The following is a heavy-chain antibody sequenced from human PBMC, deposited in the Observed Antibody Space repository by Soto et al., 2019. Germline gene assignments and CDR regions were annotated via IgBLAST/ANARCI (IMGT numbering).Heavy chain of an antibody. CDR3: ANPFYYDSSGEEFDY. CDR1: GFTFSSYE. D-gene: IGHD3-22*01. V-gene: IGHV3-48*03. J-gene: IGHJ4*02. Sequence: GSLRLSCAASGFTFSSYEMNWVRQAPGKGLEWVSYISSSGSTIYYADSVKGRFTISRDNAKNSLYLQMNSLRAEDTAVYYCANPFYYDSSGEEFDYWGQGTLVTVSS. CDR2: ISSSGSTI.